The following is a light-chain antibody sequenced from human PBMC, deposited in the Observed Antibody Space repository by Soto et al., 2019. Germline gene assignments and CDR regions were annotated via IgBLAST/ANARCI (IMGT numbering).Light chain of an antibody. V-gene: IGLV1-44*01. CDR2: NND. Sequence: QSVLTQPPSASGTPGQRVTISCSGSMSIIGSNSVNWYQQLPGTAPKLLINNNDQRPSGVPDRFSGSRSDTSGSLAISGLQSEDEADYYSAAWDDSLKGYVFGAGTKLTVL. J-gene: IGLJ1*01. CDR1: MSIIGSNS. CDR3: AAWDDSLKGYV.